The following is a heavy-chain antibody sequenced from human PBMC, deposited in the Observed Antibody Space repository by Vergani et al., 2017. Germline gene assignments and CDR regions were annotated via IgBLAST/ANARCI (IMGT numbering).Heavy chain of an antibody. V-gene: IGHV1-69*01. D-gene: IGHD3-3*01. CDR1: GGTFSSYA. J-gene: IGHJ3*02. CDR3: ASTAFWSGYLQHDAVDI. Sequence: QVQLVQSGAEVKKPGSSVKVSCKASGGTFSSYAISWVRQAPGQGLEWMGGIIPIFGTANYAQKFQGRVTITADESTSTAYMELSSLRSEDTAVYYCASTAFWSGYLQHDAVDIWGQGTMVTVSS. CDR2: IIPIFGTA.